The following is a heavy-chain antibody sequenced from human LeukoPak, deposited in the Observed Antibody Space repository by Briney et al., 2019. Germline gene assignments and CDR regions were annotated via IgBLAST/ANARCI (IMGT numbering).Heavy chain of an antibody. V-gene: IGHV1-18*01. CDR2: INTYNGNT. CDR1: GYTFTNYG. D-gene: IGHD1-26*01. CDR3: ARDLVDGVGAPGAY. Sequence: ASVKVSCKASGYTFTNYGITWMRQAPGQGLEWMGWINTYNGNTNYAQKLQGRVTITADTSTSTAYMELRSLRSDDTAVFYCARDLVDGVGAPGAYWGQGALVTVSS. J-gene: IGHJ4*02.